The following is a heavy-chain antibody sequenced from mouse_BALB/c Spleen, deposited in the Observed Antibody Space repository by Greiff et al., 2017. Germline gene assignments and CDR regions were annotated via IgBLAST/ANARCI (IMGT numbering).Heavy chain of an antibody. CDR3: ARYGNYGYFDV. V-gene: IGHV1-7*01. Sequence: VQLQQSGAELAKPGASVKMSCKASGYTFTSYWMHWVKQRPGQGLEWIGYINPSTGYTEYNQKFKDKATLTADKSSSTAYMQLSSLTSKDSAVYYCARYGNYGYFDVWGAGTTVTVSS. CDR1: GYTFTSYW. J-gene: IGHJ1*01. D-gene: IGHD2-1*01. CDR2: INPSTGYT.